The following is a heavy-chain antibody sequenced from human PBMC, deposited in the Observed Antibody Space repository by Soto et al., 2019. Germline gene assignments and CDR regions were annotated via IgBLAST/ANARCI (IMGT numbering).Heavy chain of an antibody. CDR3: ARPHSSPHDYYYYGMDV. J-gene: IGHJ6*02. CDR1: GFTFSDYY. D-gene: IGHD6-13*01. CDR2: ISSSGSTI. Sequence: QVQLVESGGGLVKPGGSLRLSCAASGFTFSDYYMSWIRQAPGKGLEWVSYISSSGSTIYYADSVKGRFTISRDNAKNSVYLQMNSLRAEDTAVYYCARPHSSPHDYYYYGMDVWGQGTTVTVSS. V-gene: IGHV3-11*01.